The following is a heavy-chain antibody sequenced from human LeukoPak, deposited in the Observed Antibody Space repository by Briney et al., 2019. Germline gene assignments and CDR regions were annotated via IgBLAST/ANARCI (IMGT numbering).Heavy chain of an antibody. CDR1: GYTFASYD. CDR3: AKELSAFTSSYVY. D-gene: IGHD2-2*01. J-gene: IGHJ4*02. Sequence: GASVKVSCKASGYTFASYDISWVRQATGQGLEWMGWMNPNSGNTGYAQNFQGRVTMTANTSITTAYMGLSSLTSDDTAIYYCAKELSAFTSSYVYWGQGTLVTVSS. V-gene: IGHV1-8*01. CDR2: MNPNSGNT.